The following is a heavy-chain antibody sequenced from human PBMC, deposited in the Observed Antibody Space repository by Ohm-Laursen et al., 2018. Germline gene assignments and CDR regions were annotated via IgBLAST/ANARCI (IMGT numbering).Heavy chain of an antibody. CDR3: ASSPVEGFDY. CDR1: GFTFSSYW. Sequence: SLRLSCAASGFTFSSYWMSWVRQAPGKGLEWVASLKQDGSEIYYVDSVKGRFTISRDNAKNSLYLQMNSLRAEDTAVYYCASSPVEGFDYWGQGTLVTVSS. CDR2: LKQDGSEI. D-gene: IGHD4-23*01. V-gene: IGHV3-7*01. J-gene: IGHJ4*02.